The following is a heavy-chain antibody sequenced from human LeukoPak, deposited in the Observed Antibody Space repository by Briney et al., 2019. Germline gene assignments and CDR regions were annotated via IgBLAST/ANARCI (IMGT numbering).Heavy chain of an antibody. Sequence: ASVKVSCEASGYTFTGYYMHWVRQAPGQGLEWMGWINPNSGGTNYAQRFQGRVTMTRDTSISTAYMELSRLRSDDTAVYYCARGLGVGTIYYGSGSYLDYWGQGTLVTVSS. CDR2: INPNSGGT. CDR3: ARGLGVGTIYYGSGSYLDY. CDR1: GYTFTGYY. D-gene: IGHD3-10*01. J-gene: IGHJ4*02. V-gene: IGHV1-2*02.